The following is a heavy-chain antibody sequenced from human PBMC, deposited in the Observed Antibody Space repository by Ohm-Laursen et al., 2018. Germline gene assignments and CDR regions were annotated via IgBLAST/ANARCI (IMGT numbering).Heavy chain of an antibody. J-gene: IGHJ6*02. Sequence: PSQTLSLTCAVNGESSSGYIWNWIRQPPGKGLEWIGEINQSGSTKYNPSLKRRVTLSADSSNSQFSLRLTSVTAADTATYYCARGSGFFKLDVWGQGTTVTVSS. V-gene: IGHV4-34*01. D-gene: IGHD6-19*01. CDR2: INQSGST. CDR3: ARGSGFFKLDV. CDR1: GESSSGYI.